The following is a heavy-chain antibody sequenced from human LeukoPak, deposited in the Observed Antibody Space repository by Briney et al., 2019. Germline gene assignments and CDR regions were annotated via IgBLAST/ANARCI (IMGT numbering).Heavy chain of an antibody. Sequence: SETLSHTCAVYGGSFSGYYWSWIRQPPGKGLGWIGEINHSGSTNYNPSLKSRVTISVDTSKNQFSLKLSSVTAADTAVYYCAREGSRITIFGVVTDYPPYFDYWGQGTLVTVSS. CDR2: INHSGST. V-gene: IGHV4-34*01. J-gene: IGHJ4*02. CDR3: AREGSRITIFGVVTDYPPYFDY. D-gene: IGHD3-3*01. CDR1: GGSFSGYY.